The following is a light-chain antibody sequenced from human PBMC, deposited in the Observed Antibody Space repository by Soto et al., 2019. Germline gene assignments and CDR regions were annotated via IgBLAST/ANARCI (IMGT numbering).Light chain of an antibody. CDR2: QDS. Sequence: SYELTQPPSVSVSPGQTASITCSGDKLGDKYACWYQQKPGQSPVLVIYQDSKRPSGIPERFSGSNSGNTATLTISGTQAIDEADYYCLAWDSSTALYVFGTGTKLTVL. CDR3: LAWDSSTALYV. V-gene: IGLV3-1*01. CDR1: KLGDKY. J-gene: IGLJ1*01.